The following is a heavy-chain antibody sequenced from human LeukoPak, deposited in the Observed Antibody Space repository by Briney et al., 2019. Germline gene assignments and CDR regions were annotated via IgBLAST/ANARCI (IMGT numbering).Heavy chain of an antibody. CDR2: IYYVETTGTT. Sequence: PSETLSLTCSVSGVSIRSSGDYWGWIRQPPGKGLEWIGSIYYVETTGTTSYNPSLRSRVTISVDTPKNQISLNLTFVTAADTATYYCARGLPNRSVVVVPAAFDFWGQGTRVTVSS. CDR3: ARGLPNRSVVVVPAAFDF. V-gene: IGHV4-39*07. D-gene: IGHD2-2*01. CDR1: GVSIRSSGDY. J-gene: IGHJ4*02.